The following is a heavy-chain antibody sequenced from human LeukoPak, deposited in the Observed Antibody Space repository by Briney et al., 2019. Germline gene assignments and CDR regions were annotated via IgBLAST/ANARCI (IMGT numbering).Heavy chain of an antibody. J-gene: IGHJ4*02. V-gene: IGHV4-39*01. Sequence: SETLSLTCTVSGASISSSGYCWGWVRQPPGKGLEWIGTIYYSGSTYYNPSLKSRVTISVDTSKNQFSLKLSSVTAADTAVYYCALAVSGRVDYWGQGTLVTVSS. CDR3: ALAVSGRVDY. D-gene: IGHD6-19*01. CDR1: GASISSSGYC. CDR2: IYYSGST.